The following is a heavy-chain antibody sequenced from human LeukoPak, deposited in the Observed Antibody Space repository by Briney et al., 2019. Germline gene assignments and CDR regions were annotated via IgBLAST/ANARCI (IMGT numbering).Heavy chain of an antibody. D-gene: IGHD4-17*01. V-gene: IGHV3-23*01. CDR1: GFTFSSYA. CDR2: ISDSGGST. J-gene: IGHJ4*02. Sequence: PGGSLRLSCAASGFTFSSYAMSWVRQAPGKGLEWVSAISDSGGSTYYADSVKGRFTISRDNSKNTLYLQMNSLRAEDTAVYYCAKDLARSTVTTFDYWGQGTLVTVSS. CDR3: AKDLARSTVTTFDY.